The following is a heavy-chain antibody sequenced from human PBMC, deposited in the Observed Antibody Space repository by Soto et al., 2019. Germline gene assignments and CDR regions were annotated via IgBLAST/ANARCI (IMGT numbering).Heavy chain of an antibody. CDR1: GFTVSSNY. D-gene: IGHD2-15*01. CDR3: AREDQYCSGGSCYSEAFDY. V-gene: IGHV3-66*02. CDR2: IYSGGST. Sequence: GGSLRLSCAASGFTVSSNYISWVRQAPGKGLEWVSVIYSGGSTYYADSVKGRFTISRDNSKNTLYLQMNSLRAEDTAVYYCAREDQYCSGGSCYSEAFDYWGQGTLVTVSS. J-gene: IGHJ4*02.